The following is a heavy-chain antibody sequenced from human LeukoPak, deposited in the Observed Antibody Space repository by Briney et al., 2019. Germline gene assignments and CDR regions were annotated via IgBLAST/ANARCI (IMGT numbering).Heavy chain of an antibody. CDR1: GFTFSSFA. J-gene: IGHJ4*02. Sequence: PGRSLRLSCAASGFTFSSFAMHWVRQAPGKGLEWVAVMSYDGSNKYYADSVKGRFTISRDNAKNSLSLQMNSLRAEDTAVYYCAREDDWNYEDNWGQGALVTVSS. CDR3: AREDDWNYEDN. V-gene: IGHV3-30-3*01. D-gene: IGHD1-7*01. CDR2: MSYDGSNK.